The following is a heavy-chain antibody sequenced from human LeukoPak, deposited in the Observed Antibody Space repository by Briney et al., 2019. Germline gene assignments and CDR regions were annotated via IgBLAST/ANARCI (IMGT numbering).Heavy chain of an antibody. CDR3: ARLHSAIYYGDAFDI. V-gene: IGHV3-23*01. J-gene: IGHJ3*02. CDR1: GFTFDNYA. D-gene: IGHD1-26*01. CDR2: ISGSGDNT. Sequence: GGSLRLSCAASGFTFDNYAMTWVRQAPGKGLEWVSGISGSGDNTYYADSVKGRFTISRDNVKNSLFLQMNSLRAEDTAAYYCARLHSAIYYGDAFDIWGQGTMVTVSS.